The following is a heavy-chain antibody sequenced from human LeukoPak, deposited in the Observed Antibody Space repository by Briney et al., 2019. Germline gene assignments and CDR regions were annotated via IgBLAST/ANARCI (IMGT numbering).Heavy chain of an antibody. CDR2: IYYSGST. CDR1: GGSISSGGYY. D-gene: IGHD4-11*01. CDR3: ARHYGNYLRLGFDP. J-gene: IGHJ5*02. V-gene: IGHV4-31*03. Sequence: SQTLSLTCTVSGGSISSGGYYWSWIRQHPGKGLEWIGYIYYSGSTYYNPSLKSRVTISVDTSKNQFSLKLTSVTAADTAVYYCARHYGNYLRLGFDPWGQGTLVTVSS.